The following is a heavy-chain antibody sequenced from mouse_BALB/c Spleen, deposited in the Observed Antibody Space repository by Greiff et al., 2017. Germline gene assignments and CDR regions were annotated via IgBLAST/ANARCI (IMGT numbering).Heavy chain of an antibody. Sequence: EVKLMESGAELVRPGALVKLSCKASGFNIKDYYMHWVKQRPEQGLEWIGWIDPENGNTIYDPKFQGKASITADTSSNTAYLQLSSLTSEDTAVYYCARSPLTAPFAYWGQGTLVTVSA. D-gene: IGHD1-2*01. J-gene: IGHJ3*01. CDR3: ARSPLTAPFAY. V-gene: IGHV14-1*02. CDR2: IDPENGNT. CDR1: GFNIKDYY.